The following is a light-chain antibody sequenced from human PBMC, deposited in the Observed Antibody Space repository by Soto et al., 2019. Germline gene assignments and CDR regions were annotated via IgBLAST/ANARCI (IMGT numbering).Light chain of an antibody. CDR1: QSVSSNF. CDR3: RQYGTARGFP. J-gene: IGKJ4*01. CDR2: GAS. V-gene: IGKV3-20*01. Sequence: SVLTPSPGTLSLYSGEVATLSCRASQSVSSNFLAWYQEKLGQAPRLLIYGASKRATGIPDRFSGSGSGTDFTLTISRLEPEDFAVYYCRQYGTARGFPVGGGTKVDIK.